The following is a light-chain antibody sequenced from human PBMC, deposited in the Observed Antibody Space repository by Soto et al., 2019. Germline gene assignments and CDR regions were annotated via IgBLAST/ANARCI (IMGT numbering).Light chain of an antibody. CDR1: QSVRTY. V-gene: IGKV3-11*01. CDR3: HQRSNWPRN. CDR2: NAS. Sequence: EIVLTQSPATLSLFPGERATLSCRASQSVRTYLAWYQHKPGQAPRLLISNASDRATGIPARFSGSGSGTDLTLTISSLEADDFAVYYCHQRSNWPRNFGGRTQVDI. J-gene: IGKJ4*01.